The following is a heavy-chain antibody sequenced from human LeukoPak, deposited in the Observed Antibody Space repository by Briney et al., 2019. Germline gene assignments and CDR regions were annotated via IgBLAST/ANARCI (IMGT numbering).Heavy chain of an antibody. D-gene: IGHD4-23*01. CDR3: ARDRTPYYYYGMDV. CDR1: GFTFSSYA. CDR2: ISTNGGTT. J-gene: IGHJ6*02. Sequence: PGGSPRLSCAASGFTFSSYAMYWVRHAPGKGLEFVSAISTNGGTTYYANPVKGRFTISRDNSKSTLYLHMGSLRVEDMAVYYCARDRTPYYYYGMDVWGQGTVVTVSS. V-gene: IGHV3-64*01.